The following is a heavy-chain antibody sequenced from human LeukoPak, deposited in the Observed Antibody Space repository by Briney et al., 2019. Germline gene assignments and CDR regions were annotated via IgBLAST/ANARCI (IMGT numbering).Heavy chain of an antibody. CDR3: AGENSSIAAAGNDY. D-gene: IGHD6-13*01. J-gene: IGHJ4*02. Sequence: GASVKVSCKASGYTFTGYYMHWVRQAPGQGLEWMGRINPNSGGTNYAQKFQGRVTMTRDTSISTAYMELSRLRSDDTAVYYCAGENSSIAAAGNDYWGQGTLVTVSS. CDR1: GYTFTGYY. CDR2: INPNSGGT. V-gene: IGHV1-2*06.